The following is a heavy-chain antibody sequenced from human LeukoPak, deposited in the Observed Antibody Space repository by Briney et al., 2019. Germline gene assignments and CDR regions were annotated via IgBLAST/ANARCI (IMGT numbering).Heavy chain of an antibody. Sequence: PGGSLRLSCAASGFTFSTYGMSWVRQAPGKGLEWVSSISASGGSTYYADPVKGRFTISRDNSKNTLYLQMNSLRAEDTAKYYCMKGGVGAPSGAFDIWGQGTMVTVSS. J-gene: IGHJ3*02. D-gene: IGHD1-26*01. CDR2: ISASGGST. CDR3: MKGGVGAPSGAFDI. V-gene: IGHV3-23*01. CDR1: GFTFSTYG.